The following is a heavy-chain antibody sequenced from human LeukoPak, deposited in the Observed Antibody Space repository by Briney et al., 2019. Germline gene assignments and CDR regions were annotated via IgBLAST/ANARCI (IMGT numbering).Heavy chain of an antibody. V-gene: IGHV1-69*13. CDR2: IIPIFGTA. CDR3: ARTTGRIQLWLLSRADDVFDI. Sequence: SVKVSCKASGGTFSSYAISWVRQAPGQGLEWMGGIIPIFGTANYAQKFQGRVTITADESTSTAYMELSSLRSEDTAVYYCARTTGRIQLWLLSRADDVFDIWGQGTMVTVSS. J-gene: IGHJ3*02. D-gene: IGHD5-18*01. CDR1: GGTFSSYA.